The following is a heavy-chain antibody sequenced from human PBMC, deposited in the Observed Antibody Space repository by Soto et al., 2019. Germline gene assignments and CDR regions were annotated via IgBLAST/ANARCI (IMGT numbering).Heavy chain of an antibody. CDR3: ARAPRELLAEGPLFLYYYYGFDV. D-gene: IGHD1-7*01. Sequence: QVHLQQWGAGLLKPSGTLSLTCTVSGGSFTEAYWTWVRQSPGRRLEWIGEVFHAGNTNYNPSLKSRVTLSLDTAKNQFSLRLTSVTAADSAVYYCARAPRELLAEGPLFLYYYYGFDVWGQGTTVIVSS. CDR2: VFHAGNT. V-gene: IGHV4-34*12. J-gene: IGHJ6*02. CDR1: GGSFTEAY.